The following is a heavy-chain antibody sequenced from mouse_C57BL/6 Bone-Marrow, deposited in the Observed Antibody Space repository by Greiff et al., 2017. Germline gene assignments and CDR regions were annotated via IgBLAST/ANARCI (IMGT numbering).Heavy chain of an antibody. CDR1: GFSFNTYA. Sequence: EVHLVESGGGLVQPKGSLTLSCAASGFSFNTYAMNWVRQAPGKGLEWVAHIRSKSNNYATYYADSVKNRFTISRDDSESMLYLQMNNLKTEDTAMYYCVGGYFDYWGQGTTLTVSS. CDR3: VGGYFDY. V-gene: IGHV10-1*01. CDR2: IRSKSNNYAT. D-gene: IGHD1-1*02. J-gene: IGHJ2*01.